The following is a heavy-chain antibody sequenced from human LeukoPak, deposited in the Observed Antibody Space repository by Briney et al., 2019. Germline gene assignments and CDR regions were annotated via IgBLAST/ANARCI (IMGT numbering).Heavy chain of an antibody. V-gene: IGHV4-34*01. CDR1: GGSFSGYY. CDR2: INHSGST. CDR3: ARGLHEIVVVPAAIHFDY. J-gene: IGHJ4*02. D-gene: IGHD2-2*01. Sequence: SETLCLTCAVYGGSFSGYYWSWIRQPPGKGLEWIGEINHSGSTNYNPSLKSRVTISVDTSKNQFSLKLSSVTAADTAVYYCARGLHEIVVVPAAIHFDYWGQGTLVTVSS.